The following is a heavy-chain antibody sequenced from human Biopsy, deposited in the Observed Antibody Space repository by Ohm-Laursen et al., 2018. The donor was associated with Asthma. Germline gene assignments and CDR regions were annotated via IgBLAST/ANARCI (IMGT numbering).Heavy chain of an antibody. D-gene: IGHD3-3*02. CDR2: IWFDGSNK. Sequence: SLRLSCAASGFTLGSYGLHRVRQAPGKGLEWVADIWFDGSNKHYADSVKGRFTISRDNSKNTLYLQMNSLRAEDTAVYYCARTFHFWSPYHAEHYQLWGQGTLVTVSS. J-gene: IGHJ1*01. CDR3: ARTFHFWSPYHAEHYQL. CDR1: GFTLGSYG. V-gene: IGHV3-33*01.